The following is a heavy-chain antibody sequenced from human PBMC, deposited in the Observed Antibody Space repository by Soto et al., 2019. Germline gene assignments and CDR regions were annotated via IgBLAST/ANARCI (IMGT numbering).Heavy chain of an antibody. Sequence: GGSLRLSCAASGFTVSSNYMSWIRQAPGKGLEWVSVIYSGGSTYYADSVKGRFTISRDNSKNTLYLQMNSLRAEDTAVYYCARGWSRGPYYMDVWGKGTTVTVSS. D-gene: IGHD2-8*02. CDR3: ARGWSRGPYYMDV. V-gene: IGHV3-53*01. J-gene: IGHJ6*03. CDR1: GFTVSSNY. CDR2: IYSGGST.